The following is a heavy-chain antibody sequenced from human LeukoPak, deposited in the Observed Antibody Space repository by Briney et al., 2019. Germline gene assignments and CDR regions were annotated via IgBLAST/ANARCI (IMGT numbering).Heavy chain of an antibody. Sequence: SSETLSLTCTVSGGSISSGGYYWSWIRQHPGKGLEWIGYIYYSGSTYYNPSLKSRVTISVDTSKNQFSLKLSSVTAADTAVYYSARTMVRGVISCFDYWGQGTLVTVSS. V-gene: IGHV4-31*03. D-gene: IGHD3-10*01. CDR1: GGSISSGGYY. J-gene: IGHJ4*02. CDR3: ARTMVRGVISCFDY. CDR2: IYYSGST.